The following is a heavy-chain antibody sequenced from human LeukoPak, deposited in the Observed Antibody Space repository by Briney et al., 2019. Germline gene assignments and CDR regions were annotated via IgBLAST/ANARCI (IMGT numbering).Heavy chain of an antibody. CDR1: GFTFDDYA. Sequence: GGSLRLSCAASGFTFDDYAMHWVRQAPGKGLERVSGISWNSGGIGYADSVKGRFTISRDNAKNSRYLQMNSLRAEDTALYYCAKERYYGSGSYPFDYWGQGTMVTVSS. CDR3: AKERYYGSGSYPFDY. D-gene: IGHD3-10*01. V-gene: IGHV3-9*01. CDR2: ISWNSGGI. J-gene: IGHJ4*02.